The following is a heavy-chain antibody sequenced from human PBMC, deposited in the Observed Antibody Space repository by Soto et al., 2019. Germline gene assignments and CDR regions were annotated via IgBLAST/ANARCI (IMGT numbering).Heavy chain of an antibody. D-gene: IGHD5-12*01. J-gene: IGHJ4*02. CDR1: GLTFSSYS. CDR2: ISTSSSTI. CDR3: AREGYPFDY. V-gene: IGHV3-48*02. Sequence: EVQLVESGGGLVQPGGSLRLSCAASGLTFSSYSMSWVRQAPGKGLEWVSYISTSSSTIYYADSVKGRLTISRENAKNSLYLQMNSLSDEDTAVYYCAREGYPFDYGGQGTLVTVSS.